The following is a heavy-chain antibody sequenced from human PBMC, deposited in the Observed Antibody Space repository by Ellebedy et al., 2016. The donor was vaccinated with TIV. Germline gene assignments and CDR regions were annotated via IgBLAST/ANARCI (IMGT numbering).Heavy chain of an antibody. Sequence: GESLKISCQGSGYTFTNYWIAWVRQRPGKGLEWMGFIYPRDSDTRYSPSSQGQVTISADKSISTVYLQWRSLQASDTAVYYCARMVYGSGWDGYFDPWGQGTLVTVSP. CDR3: ARMVYGSGWDGYFDP. J-gene: IGHJ5*02. CDR1: GYTFTNYW. D-gene: IGHD6-19*01. CDR2: IYPRDSDT. V-gene: IGHV5-51*01.